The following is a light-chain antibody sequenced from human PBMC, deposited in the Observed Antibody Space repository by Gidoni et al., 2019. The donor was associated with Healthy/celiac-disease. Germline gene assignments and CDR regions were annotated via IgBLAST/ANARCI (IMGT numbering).Light chain of an antibody. Sequence: QSALTQPASASGSPGQEITISCTGTSSYAGGYNYVSWYQQHPGKAPKLMIYEVSNRPSGVSNRFSGSKSGNTASLTISGLQAEDEADYYCSSYTSSSTLLYVFGTGTKVTVL. V-gene: IGLV2-14*01. CDR2: EVS. J-gene: IGLJ1*01. CDR3: SSYTSSSTLLYV. CDR1: SSYAGGYNY.